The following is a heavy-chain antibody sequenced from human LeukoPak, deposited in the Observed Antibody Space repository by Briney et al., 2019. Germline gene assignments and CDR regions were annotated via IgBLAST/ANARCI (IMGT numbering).Heavy chain of an antibody. CDR1: GGSISSGGYY. CDR2: IYYSGST. Sequence: SETLSLTCTVSGGSISSGGYYWSWIRQHPGKGLEWIGYIYYSGSTYYNPSLKSRVTISVDTSKNQFSLKLSSVTAADTAVYYCARSPRDTTAQGAFDYWGQGTPVTVSS. D-gene: IGHD1-26*01. V-gene: IGHV4-31*03. CDR3: ARSPRDTTAQGAFDY. J-gene: IGHJ4*02.